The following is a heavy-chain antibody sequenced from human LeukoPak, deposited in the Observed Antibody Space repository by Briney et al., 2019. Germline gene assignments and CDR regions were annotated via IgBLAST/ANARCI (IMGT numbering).Heavy chain of an antibody. D-gene: IGHD5-18*01. J-gene: IGHJ4*02. CDR3: ARLPRSGYSYGSDY. CDR1: GYTFTGYY. Sequence: GASAKVSCKASGYTFTGYYMHWVRQAPGQGLEWMGRINPNSGGTNYAQKFQGRVTMTRDTSISTAYMELSRLRSDDTAVYYCARLPRSGYSYGSDYWGQGTLVTVSS. V-gene: IGHV1-2*06. CDR2: INPNSGGT.